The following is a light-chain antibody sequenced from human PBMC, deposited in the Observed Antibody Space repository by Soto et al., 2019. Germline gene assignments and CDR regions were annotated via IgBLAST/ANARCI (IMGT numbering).Light chain of an antibody. Sequence: EIAFKESPCNLSTSPGKTAPISCRASQSVSNNYLAWYQQKPGQAPRLLIYGASNRATGIPDRFSGSGSGTDFTLTISRLEPEDLAVYYCQQYCRSGTFGQGTKVDIK. V-gene: IGKV3-20*01. CDR3: QQYCRSGT. CDR1: QSVSNNY. CDR2: GAS. J-gene: IGKJ1*01.